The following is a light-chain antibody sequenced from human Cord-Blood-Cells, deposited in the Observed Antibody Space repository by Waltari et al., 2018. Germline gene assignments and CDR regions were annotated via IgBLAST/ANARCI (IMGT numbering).Light chain of an antibody. J-gene: IGKJ1*01. CDR1: QSLVYSDGNTY. CDR2: KVC. CDR3: MQRTQWPST. V-gene: IGKV2-30*01. Sequence: DVVMTQSPLSLPVTLGQPASLSCRSSQSLVYSDGNTYLNWFQQRPGQYPRRLIYKVCNRHSCVPDSCSGSGSGTEFTLKISRGEAEDVGVDYCMQRTQWPSTFGQGTKVEIK.